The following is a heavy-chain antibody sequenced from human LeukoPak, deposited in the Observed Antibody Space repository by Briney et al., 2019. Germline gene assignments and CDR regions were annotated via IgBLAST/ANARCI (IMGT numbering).Heavy chain of an antibody. CDR3: AREYYDILTGYYRTYYFDY. J-gene: IGHJ4*02. CDR2: ISYDGSNK. Sequence: GGSLRLSCAASGFTFDDYAMHWVRQAPGKGLEWVAVISYDGSNKYYADSVKGRFTISRDNSKNTLYLQMNSLRAEDTAVYYCAREYYDILTGYYRTYYFDYWGQGTLVTVSS. D-gene: IGHD3-9*01. CDR1: GFTFDDYA. V-gene: IGHV3-30-3*01.